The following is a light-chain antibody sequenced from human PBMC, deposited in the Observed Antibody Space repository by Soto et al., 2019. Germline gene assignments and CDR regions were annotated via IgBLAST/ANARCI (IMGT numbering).Light chain of an antibody. CDR2: DAS. CDR1: QSVSSY. Sequence: EIVLTKSPATLSLSPGERATLSCRASQSVSSYLAWYQQKPGQAHRLLLYDASNRATGIPARFSGSGSGTDFTRASSSLEPEDFAVYYCQQRSNWLLTCGGGNTVEIK. CDR3: QQRSNWLLT. V-gene: IGKV3-11*01. J-gene: IGKJ4*01.